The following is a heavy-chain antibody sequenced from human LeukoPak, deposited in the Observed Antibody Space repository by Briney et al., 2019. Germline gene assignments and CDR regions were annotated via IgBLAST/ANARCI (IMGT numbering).Heavy chain of an antibody. V-gene: IGHV3-21*03. CDR2: ISSSSSYI. J-gene: IGHJ6*04. Sequence: GGSLRLSCAASGFTFSSYSMNWVRQAPGKGLEWVSSISSSSSYIYYADSVKGRFTISRDNAKSSLYLQMNSLRAEETAVYYCAELGITMIGGVWGKGTTVTISS. CDR3: AELGITMIGGV. CDR1: GFTFSSYS. D-gene: IGHD3-10*02.